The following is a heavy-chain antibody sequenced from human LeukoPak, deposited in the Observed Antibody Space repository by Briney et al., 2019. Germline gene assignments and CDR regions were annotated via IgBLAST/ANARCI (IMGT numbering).Heavy chain of an antibody. Sequence: GASLKISSKGSGSSFTSYWIGWVRQLPGKGLEWMGIIYPGDSDTRYSPSFQGQVTISADKSISTAYLQWSSLSASDTAMYYCATSPVVTTVTTFDYWGQGTLVTVSS. CDR3: ATSPVVTTVTTFDY. D-gene: IGHD4-17*01. J-gene: IGHJ4*02. CDR2: IYPGDSDT. V-gene: IGHV5-51*01. CDR1: GSSFTSYW.